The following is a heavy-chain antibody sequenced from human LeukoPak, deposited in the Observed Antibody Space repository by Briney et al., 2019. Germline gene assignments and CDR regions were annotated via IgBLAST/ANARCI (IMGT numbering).Heavy chain of an antibody. CDR2: ISSSSSYI. Sequence: PGGSLRLXCVASGFTFSSYSMNWVRQAPGKGLEWVSSISSSSSYIYYADSVKGRFTISRDNAKNSLYLQMNSLRAEDTAVYYCARGDRDLYCSSTSCYPVLGGQGTLVTASS. D-gene: IGHD2-2*01. J-gene: IGHJ4*02. CDR1: GFTFSSYS. CDR3: ARGDRDLYCSSTSCYPVL. V-gene: IGHV3-21*01.